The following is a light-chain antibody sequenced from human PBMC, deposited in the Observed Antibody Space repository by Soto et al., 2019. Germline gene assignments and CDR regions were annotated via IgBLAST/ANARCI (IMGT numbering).Light chain of an antibody. CDR1: QSVSSSY. CDR3: QQYEAVVT. CDR2: GAS. V-gene: IGKV3-20*01. Sequence: EIVLTQSPGTLSLSPGDRAALSCRASQSVSSSYLAWYQQKPGQALRLLIDGASTRATGIPDRFSGSGSGTDFTLTISRLEPEDVAVYYCQQYEAVVTFGQGTKVEI. J-gene: IGKJ1*01.